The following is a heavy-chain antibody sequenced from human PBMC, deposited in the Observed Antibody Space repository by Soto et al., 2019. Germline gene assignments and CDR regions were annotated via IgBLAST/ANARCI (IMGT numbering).Heavy chain of an antibody. D-gene: IGHD3-16*02. CDR2: ISSSSSYI. J-gene: IGHJ4*02. CDR3: ARAQRMITFGGVIEPXDY. V-gene: IGHV3-21*01. Sequence: GGSLRLSCAASGFTFSSYSMNWVRQAPGKGLEWVSSISSSSSYIYYADSVKGRFTISRDNAKNSLYLQMNGLRAEDTAVYYCARAQRMITFGGVIEPXDYWGQGTLVTVSS. CDR1: GFTFSSYS.